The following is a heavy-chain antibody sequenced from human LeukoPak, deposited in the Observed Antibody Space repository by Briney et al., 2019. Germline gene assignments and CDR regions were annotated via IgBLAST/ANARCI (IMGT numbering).Heavy chain of an antibody. CDR1: GFTFSVYW. Sequence: GGSLRLSCATSGFTFSVYWMHWVRQVPGKGLVCVSRINSYGSRTDYADCVKGLFTISRDNAKKTLYLKMHSLRVDDTAFYYCATKDTYYDFWRGDPFDPWGQGTLVTVSS. CDR2: INSYGSRT. D-gene: IGHD3-3*01. J-gene: IGHJ5*02. V-gene: IGHV3-74*01. CDR3: ATKDTYYDFWRGDPFDP.